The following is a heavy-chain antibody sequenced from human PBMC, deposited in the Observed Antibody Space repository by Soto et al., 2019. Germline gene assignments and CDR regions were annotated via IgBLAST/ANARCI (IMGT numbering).Heavy chain of an antibody. CDR2: IYYSGST. J-gene: IGHJ4*02. V-gene: IGHV4-59*01. D-gene: IGHD3-22*01. CDR1: GGSISSYY. CDR3: AREKHYYDSSGRFYYVDY. Sequence: SETLSLTCTVSGGSISSYYWSWIRQPPGKGLEWIGYIYYSGSTNYNPSLKSRVTISVDTSKNQFSLKLSSVTAADTAVYYCAREKHYYDSSGRFYYVDYWGQGTRVTVSS.